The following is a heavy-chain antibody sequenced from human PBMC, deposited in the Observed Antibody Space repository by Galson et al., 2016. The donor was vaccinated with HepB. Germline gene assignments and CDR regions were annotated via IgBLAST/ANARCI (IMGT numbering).Heavy chain of an antibody. CDR1: GYIFTAYH. CDR3: ARSYTVDAPLDF. V-gene: IGHV1-2*06. J-gene: IGHJ4*02. D-gene: IGHD2-2*02. CDR2: INPINGDT. Sequence: SVKVSCKASGYIFTAYHLHWVRQAPGQGLGWMGRINPINGDTKYSQNLQDRVAMTTDTSISTAYMELSRLKSDDTAAYYCARSYTVDAPLDFWGQGALVTVSS.